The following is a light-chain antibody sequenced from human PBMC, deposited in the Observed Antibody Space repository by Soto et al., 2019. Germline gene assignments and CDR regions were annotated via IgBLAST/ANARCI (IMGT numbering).Light chain of an antibody. J-gene: IGKJ4*01. CDR1: QSVRSN. Sequence: EIVLTQSPANLSVSPGERATLSCRASQSVRSNLAWYQQKPGQAPRLLIFGATTRATNIAARFTGSGSGTEVTLTISSRQSEDFAVYYCQQYVNWPPLTFGGGTKVEIK. V-gene: IGKV3-15*01. CDR2: GAT. CDR3: QQYVNWPPLT.